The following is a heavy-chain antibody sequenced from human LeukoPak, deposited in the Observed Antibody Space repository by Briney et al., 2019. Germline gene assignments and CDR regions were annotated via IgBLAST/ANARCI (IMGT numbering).Heavy chain of an antibody. CDR1: GGSISSSSYY. V-gene: IGHV4-39*01. CDR3: ARHMRAVVRGVINRGMGNY. D-gene: IGHD3-10*01. CDR2: INHSGST. Sequence: SETLSLTCTVSGGSISSSSYYWGWIRQPPGKGLEWIGEINHSGSTNYNPSLKSRVTISVDTSKNQFSLKLSSVTAADTAVYYCARHMRAVVRGVINRGMGNYWGQGTLVTVSS. J-gene: IGHJ4*02.